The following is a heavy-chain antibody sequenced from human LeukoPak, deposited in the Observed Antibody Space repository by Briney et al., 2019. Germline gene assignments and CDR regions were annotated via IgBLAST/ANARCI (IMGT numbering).Heavy chain of an antibody. Sequence: PGSPSLSPAVSRGSLTGYSWSWIRQPPRKGLEWIGDFYYGGSTNYTPSLKSRVTISVAMSENQFYLKVSFVTAADTAVYYCVRVMNGYTYGFFNYWGQGTLVTVSS. J-gene: IGHJ4*02. D-gene: IGHD5-18*01. CDR2: FYYGGST. CDR1: RGSLTGYS. CDR3: VRVMNGYTYGFFNY. V-gene: IGHV4-59*01.